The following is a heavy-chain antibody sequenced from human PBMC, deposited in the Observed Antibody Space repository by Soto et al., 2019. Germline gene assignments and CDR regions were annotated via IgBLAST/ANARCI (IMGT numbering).Heavy chain of an antibody. CDR1: GFDFSNYN. CDR3: ARDGSRGYDMDV. V-gene: IGHV3-48*02. D-gene: IGHD1-1*01. Sequence: EVQVVESGGGLIQPGGSLRLSCAGSGFDFSNYNMDWVRQAPGKGLEWISYISNTARTIFYADSVKGRFTISRDNARNSLFLQMNSLRDEDTAVYYCARDGSRGYDMDVWGQGTTVTVCS. CDR2: ISNTARTI. J-gene: IGHJ6*02.